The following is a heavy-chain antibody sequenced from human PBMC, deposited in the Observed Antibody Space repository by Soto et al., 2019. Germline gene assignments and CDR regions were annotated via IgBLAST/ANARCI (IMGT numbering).Heavy chain of an antibody. D-gene: IGHD3-3*01. V-gene: IGHV3-23*01. CDR2: ISGSGAGT. J-gene: IGHJ6*02. CDR3: AKGPTVFGAVISFDYYYGMYV. Sequence: GGSLRLSCTVSGFTFSTSAMSWVRQAPGRGLEWVSGISGSGAGTYYADSVKGRFTISRDNSKNTLYLQMSGLRAEDAAVYYCAKGPTVFGAVISFDYYYGMYVWGQGTPVTVSS. CDR1: GFTFSTSA.